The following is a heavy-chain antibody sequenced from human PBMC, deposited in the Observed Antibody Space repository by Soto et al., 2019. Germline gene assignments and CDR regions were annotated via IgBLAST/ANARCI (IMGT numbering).Heavy chain of an antibody. CDR1: GFTFSSYG. J-gene: IGHJ4*02. CDR2: ISYDGSNK. D-gene: IGHD6-13*01. V-gene: IGHV3-30*18. Sequence: QVQLVESGGGVVQPGRSLRLSCAASGFTFSSYGMHWVRQAPGKGLEWVAVISYDGSNKYYADSVKGRFTISRDNSKNTLYLQMNSLRAEDTAVYYCAKDQRIAYTLFDYWGQGTLVTVSS. CDR3: AKDQRIAYTLFDY.